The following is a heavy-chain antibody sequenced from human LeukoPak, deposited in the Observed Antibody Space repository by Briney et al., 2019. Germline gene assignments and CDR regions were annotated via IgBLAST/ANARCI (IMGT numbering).Heavy chain of an antibody. CDR1: GFTFGSYT. J-gene: IGHJ4*02. CDR2: ISSGSSYI. CDR3: ARGIVVVSHFDY. Sequence: GGSLRLSCAASGFTFGSYTLNWVRQAPGKGLEWLSSISSGSSYIYYADSVKGRFTISRDNANNSLYLQLHSLRAEDTAVYYCARGIVVVSHFDYWGQGTLVTVSS. D-gene: IGHD3-22*01. V-gene: IGHV3-21*01.